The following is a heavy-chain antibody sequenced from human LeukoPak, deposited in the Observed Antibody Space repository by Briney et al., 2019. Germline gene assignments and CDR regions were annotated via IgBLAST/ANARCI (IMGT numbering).Heavy chain of an antibody. V-gene: IGHV4-38-2*02. CDR3: ARARIRIFGDFDY. CDR1: GYSISSGYY. D-gene: IGHD3-3*01. Sequence: SETLSLTCTVSGYSISSGYYWGWIRQPPGKGLEWIGSIYHSGNTYYNPSLRSRVTISVDTSKNQFSLKLSSVTAADPAVYYCARARIRIFGDFDYWGQGTLVTVSS. J-gene: IGHJ4*02. CDR2: IYHSGNT.